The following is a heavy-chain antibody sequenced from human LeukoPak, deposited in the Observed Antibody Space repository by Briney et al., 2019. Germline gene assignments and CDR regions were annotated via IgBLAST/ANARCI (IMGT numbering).Heavy chain of an antibody. CDR2: ISSSSSYI. D-gene: IGHD6-13*01. J-gene: IGHJ4*02. Sequence: GGSLRLSCAASGFTFSSYSMNWVRQAPGKGLEWVSSISSSSSYIYYADSVKGRFTFSRDNAKNSLYLQMNSLRAEDTAVYYCAKDGIAAAGAPYYFDYWGQGTLVTVSS. CDR3: AKDGIAAAGAPYYFDY. CDR1: GFTFSSYS. V-gene: IGHV3-21*01.